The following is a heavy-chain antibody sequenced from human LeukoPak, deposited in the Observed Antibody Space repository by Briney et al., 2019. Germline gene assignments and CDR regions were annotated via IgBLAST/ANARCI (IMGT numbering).Heavy chain of an antibody. CDR2: IRYDGSLK. V-gene: IGHV3-30*02. J-gene: IGHJ6*03. CDR1: GFTFSSYG. CDR3: ARARSGYSGYDSFYYYYMDV. D-gene: IGHD5-12*01. Sequence: PGGSLRLSCAASGFTFSSYGMHWVRQTPGKGLEWVAFIRYDGSLKRYLDSVKGRFTISRDNSKNTLYLEMNSLRAEDTAVYYCARARSGYSGYDSFYYYYMDVWGKGTTVTVSS.